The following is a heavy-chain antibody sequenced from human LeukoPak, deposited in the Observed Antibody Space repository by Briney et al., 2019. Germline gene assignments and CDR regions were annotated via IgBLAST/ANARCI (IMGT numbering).Heavy chain of an antibody. CDR1: GFTISSFY. D-gene: IGHD2-8*01. V-gene: IGHV3-53*01. Sequence: GGSLRLSCAASGFTISSFYMSWVRQAPGKGLEWVSVIYNVGSTYYADSVKGRFTISRDNSKNTLYLQMISLRPEDTAVYYCAKDTSIGKYCTNGVCSPFDYWGQGTLVTVSS. CDR2: IYNVGST. CDR3: AKDTSIGKYCTNGVCSPFDY. J-gene: IGHJ4*02.